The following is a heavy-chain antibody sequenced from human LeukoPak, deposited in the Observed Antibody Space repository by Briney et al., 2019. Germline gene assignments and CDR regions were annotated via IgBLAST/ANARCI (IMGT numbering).Heavy chain of an antibody. V-gene: IGHV3-9*01. CDR1: GFTFDDYA. CDR3: AKDSHHYYDSSGPFDY. D-gene: IGHD3-22*01. Sequence: LSGRSLRLSCAASGFTFDDYAMHWVRQAPGKGLEWVSGISWNSGSIGYADSVKGRFTISRDSAKNSLYLQMNSLRAEDTALYYCAKDSHHYYDSSGPFDYWGQGTLVTVSS. J-gene: IGHJ4*02. CDR2: ISWNSGSI.